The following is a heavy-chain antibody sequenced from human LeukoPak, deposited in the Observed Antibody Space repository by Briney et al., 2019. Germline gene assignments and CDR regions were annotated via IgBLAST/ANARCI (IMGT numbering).Heavy chain of an antibody. CDR2: INSDGSST. CDR1: GFTFSSYW. D-gene: IGHD2-2*01. Sequence: PGGSLRLSCAASGFTFSSYWMHWVRQAPGKGLVWVSRINSDGSSTSYADSVKGRFTISRDNVKNSLYLQMSSLRAEDSAIYYCVREGFCSSTSCSLNAFDIWGQGTMVTVSS. CDR3: VREGFCSSTSCSLNAFDI. J-gene: IGHJ3*02. V-gene: IGHV3-74*01.